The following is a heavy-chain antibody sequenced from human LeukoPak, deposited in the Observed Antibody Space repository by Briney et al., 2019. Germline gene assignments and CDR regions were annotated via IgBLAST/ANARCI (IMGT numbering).Heavy chain of an antibody. CDR3: ARDSPVATW. CDR2: ISPDARYI. Sequence: GGSLRLSCAASGLTFSRYSMNWVRQAPGKGLEWVSSISPDARYIYYADSLKGRFTVSRDNAKNSLYLQMDSLRADDTAKYYCARDSPVATWWGQGTLVTVSS. J-gene: IGHJ4*02. D-gene: IGHD1-26*01. CDR1: GLTFSRYS. V-gene: IGHV3-21*04.